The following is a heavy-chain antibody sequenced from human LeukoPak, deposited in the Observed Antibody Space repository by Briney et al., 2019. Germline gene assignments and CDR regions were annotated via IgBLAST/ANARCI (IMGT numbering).Heavy chain of an antibody. Sequence: GGSLRLSCAAPGFTFSSYAMSWVRQAPGKGLEWVSAISGSGGSTYYADSVKGRFTISRDNSKNTLYLQMNSLRAEDTAVYYCAKVDCSSTSCYDGGRAFDYGGQGTLVTVSS. D-gene: IGHD2-2*01. J-gene: IGHJ4*02. CDR3: AKVDCSSTSCYDGGRAFDY. CDR1: GFTFSSYA. V-gene: IGHV3-23*01. CDR2: ISGSGGST.